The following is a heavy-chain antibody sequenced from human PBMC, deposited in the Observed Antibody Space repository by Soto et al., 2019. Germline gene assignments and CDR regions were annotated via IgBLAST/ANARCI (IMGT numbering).Heavy chain of an antibody. CDR1: GVSFSGYY. CDR3: ARVSWLPGWFDP. CDR2: INHSGST. D-gene: IGHD5-12*01. Sequence: QVQLQQWGAGLLKPSETLSLTCAVYGVSFSGYYWSWIRPPPGKGLEWIGEINHSGSTNYNPSLKSRVTISVDTSKNQFSLKLSSVTAADTAVYYCARVSWLPGWFDPWGQGTLVTVSS. V-gene: IGHV4-34*01. J-gene: IGHJ5*02.